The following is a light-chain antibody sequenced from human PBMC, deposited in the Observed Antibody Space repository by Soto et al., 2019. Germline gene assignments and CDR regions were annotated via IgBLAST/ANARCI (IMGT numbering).Light chain of an antibody. V-gene: IGKV1-12*01. J-gene: IGKJ5*01. Sequence: IQMPQAPSSVSASVGDRVTITCRAGQGISSWLAWYQQKPGKATKLLFYSASSLHRGVPSSFSGSRSGKAFTPTISSLQPEDFATYYRQQDNSFPPTFGQGTRLEI. CDR3: QQDNSFPPT. CDR2: SAS. CDR1: QGISSW.